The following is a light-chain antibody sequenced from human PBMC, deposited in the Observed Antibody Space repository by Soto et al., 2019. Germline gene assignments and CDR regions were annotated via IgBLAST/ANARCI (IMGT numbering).Light chain of an antibody. V-gene: IGKV3-11*01. J-gene: IGKJ4*01. CDR1: QTVGSY. Sequence: EIVLTQSPATLSLSPGERATHSCRASQTVGSYLAWYQQKPGQAPRLLIYDVANRATGIPARFSGSGSGTDFTLTISSLEPEDFAVYYCHQRSDWPLTFGGGTKVDIK. CDR2: DVA. CDR3: HQRSDWPLT.